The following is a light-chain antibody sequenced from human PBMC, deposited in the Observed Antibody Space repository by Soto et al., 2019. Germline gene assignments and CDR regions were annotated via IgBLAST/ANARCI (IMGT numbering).Light chain of an antibody. V-gene: IGKV3-20*01. CDR1: QSVINNY. CDR2: GAS. CDR3: QQYGSSPPYT. J-gene: IGKJ2*01. Sequence: EFVLTQSPGTLSLSPGERATLSCRASQSVINNYLAWYQQKPGQAPRLLIYGASSRATGIPDRFSGSGSGTDFPLTISRLEPEDFAVYYCQQYGSSPPYTFGQGPRLDIK.